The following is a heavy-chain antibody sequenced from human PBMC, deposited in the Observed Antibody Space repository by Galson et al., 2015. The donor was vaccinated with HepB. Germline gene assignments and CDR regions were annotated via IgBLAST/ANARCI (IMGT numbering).Heavy chain of an antibody. V-gene: IGHV6-1*01. Sequence: CAISGDSVSSNSAAWNWIRQSPSRGLEWLGRAYYRSKWYNDYAVSVESRITIDADTSKNQFSLQLNSVTPEDTAVYYCASYGSSGRKWGYAFDVWSQGTMVTVSS. CDR1: GDSVSSNSAA. CDR2: AYYRSKWYN. D-gene: IGHD6-6*01. CDR3: ASYGSSGRKWGYAFDV. J-gene: IGHJ3*01.